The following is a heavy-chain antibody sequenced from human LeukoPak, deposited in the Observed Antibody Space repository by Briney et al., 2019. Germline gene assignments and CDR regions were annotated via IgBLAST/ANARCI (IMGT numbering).Heavy chain of an antibody. V-gene: IGHV4-38-2*02. CDR1: GYSISNGFY. Sequence: TSETLSLTCTVSGYSISNGFYWAWIRQPPGKGLEWIGSIFHSGSTYYNPSLKIRVTISVDTSKNQFSLNLSSVTAADTAVYYCARGDGSPSGILYYGMDVWGQGTTVTVSS. J-gene: IGHJ6*02. CDR3: ARGDGSPSGILYYGMDV. D-gene: IGHD1-26*01. CDR2: IFHSGST.